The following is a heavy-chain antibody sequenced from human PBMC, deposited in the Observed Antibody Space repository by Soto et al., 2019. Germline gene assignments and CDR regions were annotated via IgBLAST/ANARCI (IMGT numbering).Heavy chain of an antibody. CDR2: IYYNGNT. J-gene: IGHJ4*02. CDR3: ARHGPLTNNWNQLNC. Sequence: SETLSLTCTVSGGSISSSPYYWAWIRQPPGKGLQWIGDIYYNGNTFYNPSLRSRVTISIDTSKSQFSLGLSSVTASDTAVYYCARHGPLTNNWNQLNCWGQGTLVTVSS. CDR1: GGSISSSPYY. V-gene: IGHV4-39*01. D-gene: IGHD1-1*01.